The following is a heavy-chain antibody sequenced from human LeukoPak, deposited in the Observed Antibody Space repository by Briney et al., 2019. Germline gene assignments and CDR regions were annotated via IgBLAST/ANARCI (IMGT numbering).Heavy chain of an antibody. CDR3: ARQRGGSEFDY. D-gene: IGHD6-19*01. CDR1: GGSISSYY. Sequence: SETLSLTCTVSGGSISSYYWSWLRQPPGKGLEWIGYIYYSGSTNYNPSLKSRVTISVDTSKNQFSLKLSSVTAADTAVYYCARQRGGSEFDYWGQGTLVTVSS. CDR2: IYYSGST. J-gene: IGHJ4*02. V-gene: IGHV4-59*08.